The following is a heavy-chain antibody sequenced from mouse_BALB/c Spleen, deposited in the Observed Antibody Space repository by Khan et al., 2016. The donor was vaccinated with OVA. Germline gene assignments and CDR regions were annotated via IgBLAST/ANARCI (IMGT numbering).Heavy chain of an antibody. CDR1: DYSITSDYA. J-gene: IGHJ4*01. CDR2: ISYSGST. V-gene: IGHV3-2*02. D-gene: IGHD2-2*01. Sequence: EVQLQESGPGLVKPSQSLSLTCTVADYSITSDYAWNWIRQFPGNKLEWMGYISYSGSTSYHPSLKSRISFTRDTSKNQFFLQLNSVTPEDTATDYWRRSVYYAYAYAMDYWGQGTSVTVSS. CDR3: RRSVYYAYAYAMDY.